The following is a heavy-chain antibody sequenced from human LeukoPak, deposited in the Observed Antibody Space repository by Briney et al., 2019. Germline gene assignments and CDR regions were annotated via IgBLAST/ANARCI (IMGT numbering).Heavy chain of an antibody. CDR1: GFTFSSYG. J-gene: IGHJ4*02. D-gene: IGHD3-16*01. Sequence: GGSLRLSCAASGFTFSSYGMNWVRQAPGKGLEWVSAISGSGDATYYSDSVKGRFTFSRDNSKNTLYLKMNSLRAEDTAVYYCAKRIITFGGLKGGFDYWGQGTLVTVSS. V-gene: IGHV3-23*01. CDR2: ISGSGDAT. CDR3: AKRIITFGGLKGGFDY.